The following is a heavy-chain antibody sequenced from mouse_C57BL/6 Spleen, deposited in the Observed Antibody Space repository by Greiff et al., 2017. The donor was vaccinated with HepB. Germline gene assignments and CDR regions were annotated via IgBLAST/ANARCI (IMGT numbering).Heavy chain of an antibody. CDR1: GFTFSSYA. D-gene: IGHD1-1*01. V-gene: IGHV5-4*01. CDR3: AREDYGSSSAWFAY. J-gene: IGHJ3*01. CDR2: ISDGGSYT. Sequence: EVKLVESGGGLVKPGGSLKLSCAASGFTFSSYAMSWVRQTPEKRLEWVATISDGGSYTYYPDNVKGRFTISRDNAKNNLYLQMSHLKSVDTAMYYCAREDYGSSSAWFAYWGQGTLVTVSS.